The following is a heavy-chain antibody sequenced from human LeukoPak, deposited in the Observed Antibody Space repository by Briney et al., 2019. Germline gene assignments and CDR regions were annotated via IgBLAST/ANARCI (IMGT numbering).Heavy chain of an antibody. Sequence: GGSLRHSCAASRFTFSNYYMNWVRQAPGKGVEWVSSISGSSSYIYYADSVKGRFTISRDNAKNSLYLQMNSLRAEDTAVYYCARDVYYYDSSGFDPWGQGGLVTDCS. D-gene: IGHD3-22*01. CDR1: RFTFSNYY. V-gene: IGHV3-21*01. CDR2: ISGSSSYI. CDR3: ARDVYYYDSSGFDP. J-gene: IGHJ5*02.